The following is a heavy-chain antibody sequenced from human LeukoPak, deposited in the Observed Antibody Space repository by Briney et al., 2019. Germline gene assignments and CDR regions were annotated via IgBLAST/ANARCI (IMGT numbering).Heavy chain of an antibody. CDR3: ARAKFRRYYFDY. D-gene: IGHD3-16*01. V-gene: IGHV3-23*01. J-gene: IGHJ4*02. Sequence: PGGSLRLSCAASGFTFSSYAMSWVRQAPGKGLEWVSAISGSGGSTYYADSVKGRFTISRDNSKNTLYLQMNSLRAEDTAVYYCARAKFRRYYFDYWGQGTLVTVSS. CDR1: GFTFSSYA. CDR2: ISGSGGST.